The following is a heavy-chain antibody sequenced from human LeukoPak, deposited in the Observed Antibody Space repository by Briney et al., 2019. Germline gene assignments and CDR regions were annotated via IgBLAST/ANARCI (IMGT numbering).Heavy chain of an antibody. CDR1: GGSISSYY. Sequence: SETLSLTCTVSGGSISSYYWSWIRQPAGKGLEWIGRIYTSGSTNYNPSLKSRVTISVDTPKNQFSLKLSSVTAADTAVYYCARTGSGSGNNRFWFDPWGQGTLVTVSS. D-gene: IGHD3-10*01. CDR3: ARTGSGSGNNRFWFDP. V-gene: IGHV4-4*07. CDR2: IYTSGST. J-gene: IGHJ5*02.